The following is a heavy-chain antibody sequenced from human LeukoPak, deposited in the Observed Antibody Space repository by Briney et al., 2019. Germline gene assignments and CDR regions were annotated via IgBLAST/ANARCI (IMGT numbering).Heavy chain of an antibody. CDR1: GFTFDDYA. D-gene: IGHD6-19*01. Sequence: GRSLRLSCAASGFTFDDYAMHWVRQAPGKGLEWVSGISWNSGSIGYADSVKGRFTISRDNAKNSLYLQMNSLRAEDTAVYYCARLDSSGHYWGQGTLVTVSS. V-gene: IGHV3-9*01. J-gene: IGHJ4*02. CDR3: ARLDSSGHY. CDR2: ISWNSGSI.